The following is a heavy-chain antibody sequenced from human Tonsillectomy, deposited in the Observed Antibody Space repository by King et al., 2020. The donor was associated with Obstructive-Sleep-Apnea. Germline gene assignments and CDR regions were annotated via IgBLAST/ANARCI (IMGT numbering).Heavy chain of an antibody. D-gene: IGHD6-13*01. CDR3: AGDSLGYSSSWDNWFDP. J-gene: IGHJ5*02. CDR1: GFTFSNYA. V-gene: IGHV3-30*04. CDR2: ISYDGSNI. Sequence: VQLVESGGGVVQPGRSLRLSCAASGFTFSNYAIHWVRQAPGKGLEWVAVISYDGSNIDYVDSVKGRFTISRDNSKDTLYLQMNSLRTEDTAVYYCAGDSLGYSSSWDNWFDPWGQGTLVTVSS.